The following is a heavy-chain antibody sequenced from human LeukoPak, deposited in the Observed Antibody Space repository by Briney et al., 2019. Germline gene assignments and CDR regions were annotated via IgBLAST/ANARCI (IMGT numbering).Heavy chain of an antibody. J-gene: IGHJ4*02. CDR1: GFTFSKFA. V-gene: IGHV3-23*01. D-gene: IGHD6-19*01. Sequence: GGSLRLSCAAAGFTFSKFAMSWVRQAPGKGLEWVSLISTSGTPHYADSVKGRFTISRDNSKNTLYLQINSLRAEDTAVYYCAKDLDSSGWYESPGNYWGQGTLVTVSS. CDR3: AKDLDSSGWYESPGNY. CDR2: ISTSGTP.